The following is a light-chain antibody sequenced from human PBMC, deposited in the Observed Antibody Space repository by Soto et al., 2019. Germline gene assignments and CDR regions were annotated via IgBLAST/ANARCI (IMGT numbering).Light chain of an antibody. Sequence: EIVMTQSPATLSVSPGERATLSCSASQSVNSNLAWYQQRRGQAPRLVMYGASTTATGVPARFSGSGSGTEFTLTISSLQSEDFAVYYCQQYNNWPRTFGQGTKVDIK. CDR3: QQYNNWPRT. V-gene: IGKV3-15*01. J-gene: IGKJ1*01. CDR2: GAS. CDR1: QSVNSN.